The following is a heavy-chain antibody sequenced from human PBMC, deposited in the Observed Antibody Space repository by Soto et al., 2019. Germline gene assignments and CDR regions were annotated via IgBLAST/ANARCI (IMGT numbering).Heavy chain of an antibody. CDR1: GYTFTSYA. CDR2: INAGNGNT. D-gene: IGHD3-10*01. Sequence: ASVKVSFKASGYTFTSYAMHWVRQAPGQRLEWMGWINAGNGNTKYSQKFQGRVTITRDTSASTAYMELSSLRSEDTALYYCAGGSTMVRRAPSWFDPWGQGTLVTVSS. J-gene: IGHJ5*02. CDR3: AGGSTMVRRAPSWFDP. V-gene: IGHV1-3*01.